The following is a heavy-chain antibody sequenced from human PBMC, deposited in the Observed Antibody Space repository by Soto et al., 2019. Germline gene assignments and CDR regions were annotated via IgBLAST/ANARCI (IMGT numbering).Heavy chain of an antibody. CDR1: GGSISSYY. CDR2: IYYSGST. CDR3: ARDWYYYDSSGSTRVGWFDP. J-gene: IGHJ5*02. Sequence: PXGTLSLTCTVSGGSISSYYWSGIRQPPGKGLEWIGYIYYSGSTNYNPSLKSRVTISVDTSKNQFSLKLSSVTAADTAVYYCARDWYYYDSSGSTRVGWFDPWGQGTLVTVSS. D-gene: IGHD3-22*01. V-gene: IGHV4-59*01.